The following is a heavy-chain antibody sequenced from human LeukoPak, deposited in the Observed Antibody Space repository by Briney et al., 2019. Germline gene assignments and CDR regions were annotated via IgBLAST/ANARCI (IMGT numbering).Heavy chain of an antibody. CDR2: INSDGSST. V-gene: IGHV3-74*01. CDR1: GFTFSSYW. Sequence: GGSLRLSCAASGFTFSSYWMHWVRQAPGKGLVWVSRINSDGSSTSYADSAKGRFTISRDNAKNTLYLQMNSLRAEDTAVYYCARDKGYCSSTSCYDSYFDLWGRGTLVTVSS. D-gene: IGHD2-2*01. CDR3: ARDKGYCSSTSCYDSYFDL. J-gene: IGHJ2*01.